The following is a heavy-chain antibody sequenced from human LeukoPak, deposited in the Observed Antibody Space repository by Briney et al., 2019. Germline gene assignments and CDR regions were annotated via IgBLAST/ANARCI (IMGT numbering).Heavy chain of an antibody. Sequence: SETLSLTCTVSGGSISSYYWSWIRQPAGKGLEWIGRIYTSGSTNYNPSLKSRVTISVDKSRNQFSLKLSSVTAADTAVYYCARDPGATANWFDPWGQGTLVTVSS. CDR2: IYTSGST. J-gene: IGHJ5*02. V-gene: IGHV4-4*07. CDR3: ARDPGATANWFDP. CDR1: GGSISSYY. D-gene: IGHD1-26*01.